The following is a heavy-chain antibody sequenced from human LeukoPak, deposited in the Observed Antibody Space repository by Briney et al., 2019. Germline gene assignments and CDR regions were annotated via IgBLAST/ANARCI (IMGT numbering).Heavy chain of an antibody. CDR1: GGSISSGGYY. J-gene: IGHJ4*02. CDR2: IYHSGST. Sequence: PSETLSLTCTVSGGSISSGGYYWSWIRQPPGKGLEWIGYIYHSGSTYYNPSLKSRVTISVDRSKNQFSLKLSSVTAANTAVYYCARDSGSYQWAIDYWGQGTLVTVSS. D-gene: IGHD1-26*01. V-gene: IGHV4-30-2*01. CDR3: ARDSGSYQWAIDY.